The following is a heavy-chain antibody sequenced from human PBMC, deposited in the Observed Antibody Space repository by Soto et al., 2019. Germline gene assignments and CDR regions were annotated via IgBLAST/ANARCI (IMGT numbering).Heavy chain of an antibody. J-gene: IGHJ4*02. CDR2: IHHSGST. CDR3: ARAGYGGTSGDY. CDR1: GGSISGTNW. Sequence: QVQLQESGPGLVKPSGTLSLTCAVSGGSISGTNWWSWVRQPPGKGLEWIGEIHHSGSTNYNPSLMSGVTLSVDKSNTQFPLRLSSVSAADTAVYYCARAGYGGTSGDYWGQGTLVTVSS. V-gene: IGHV4-4*02. D-gene: IGHD4-17*01.